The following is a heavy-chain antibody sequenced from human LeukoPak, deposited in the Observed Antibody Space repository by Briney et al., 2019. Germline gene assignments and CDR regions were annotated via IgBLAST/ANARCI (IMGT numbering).Heavy chain of an antibody. D-gene: IGHD6-6*01. V-gene: IGHV3-74*01. Sequence: GGSLRLSCAASGFTFSSHDMHWVRQAPGKGLVWVSRINSDGSSTSYADSVKGRFTISRDNAKNTLYLQMNSLRAEDTAVYYCAKDTGIEYSSSSAPDYWGQGTLVTVSS. J-gene: IGHJ4*02. CDR3: AKDTGIEYSSSSAPDY. CDR2: INSDGSST. CDR1: GFTFSSHD.